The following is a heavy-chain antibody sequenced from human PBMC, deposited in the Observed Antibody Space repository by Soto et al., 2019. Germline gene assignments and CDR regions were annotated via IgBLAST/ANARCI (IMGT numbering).Heavy chain of an antibody. V-gene: IGHV4-4*02. CDR3: AYSTGWYRHDV. J-gene: IGHJ3*01. D-gene: IGHD6-19*01. Sequence: QVQLQESGPGLVKPSGTLSLTCAVSGDSISNSRWWTWVRQPPGKGLEWIGDIFHSGDTNYNPSLKSRVFISVDKSQNQFSLNVSSVTAAATAVYYCAYSTGWYRHDVWGHGTLVTVSS. CDR1: GDSISNSRW. CDR2: IFHSGDT.